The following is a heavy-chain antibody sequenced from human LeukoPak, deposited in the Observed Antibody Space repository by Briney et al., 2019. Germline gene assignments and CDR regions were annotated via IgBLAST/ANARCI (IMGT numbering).Heavy chain of an antibody. D-gene: IGHD3-22*01. J-gene: IGHJ4*02. CDR3: ASYYYYDSSGHNFDY. CDR1: GGSISSSSYY. CDR2: TYYSGST. Sequence: SETLSLTCTVSGGSISSSSYYWGWIRQPPGKGLEWIGSTYYSGSTYYNSPLKSRVTISVDTSKNQFSLKLSSVTAADTAVYYCASYYYYDSSGHNFDYWGQGTLVTVSS. V-gene: IGHV4-39*01.